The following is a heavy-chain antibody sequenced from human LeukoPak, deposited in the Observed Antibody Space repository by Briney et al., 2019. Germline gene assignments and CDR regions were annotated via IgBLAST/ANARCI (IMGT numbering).Heavy chain of an antibody. V-gene: IGHV4-59*08. CDR3: ARHGPIGPKRGYFDY. CDR1: GGSISGYY. CDR2: LHENGDT. D-gene: IGHD1-26*01. J-gene: IGHJ4*02. Sequence: PSETLSLTCSVSGGSISGYYWSWIRQSPGKGLEWIAYLHENGDTNYNPSLKSRVTISADMSKIQFSLKLSSVTAADTAVYYCARHGPIGPKRGYFDYWGRGTLVTVSS.